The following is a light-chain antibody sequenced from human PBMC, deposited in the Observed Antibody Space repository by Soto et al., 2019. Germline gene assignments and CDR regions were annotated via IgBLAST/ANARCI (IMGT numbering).Light chain of an antibody. CDR1: HSISNY. CDR3: QQSYSTPYS. J-gene: IGKJ2*03. Sequence: DIQMTQSPSSLSASVGDRVTITCRASHSISNYLNWYQQKPGKAPNLLIYTASRLQSGVPSRFSGSGSGTDFTLTISSLQPEDFATYYCQQSYSTPYSFGQGTKLDIK. V-gene: IGKV1-39*01. CDR2: TAS.